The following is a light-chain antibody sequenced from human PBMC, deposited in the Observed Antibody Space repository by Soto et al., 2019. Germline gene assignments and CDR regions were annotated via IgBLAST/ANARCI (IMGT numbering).Light chain of an antibody. CDR1: QSISSSY. J-gene: IGKJ2*01. CDR3: QQYGSSSYT. CDR2: AAS. V-gene: IGKV3-20*01. Sequence: EIVLTQSPGTLSLSPGERATLSCRASQSISSSYLVWYQQKPGQAPRLLIYAASSRATGIPDRFSGSGSGTDFTLTISRVEPEDFAVYYCQQYGSSSYTFGQGTQLEIK.